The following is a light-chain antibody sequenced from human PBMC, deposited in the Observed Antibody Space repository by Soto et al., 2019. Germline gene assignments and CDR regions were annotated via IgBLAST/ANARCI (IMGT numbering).Light chain of an antibody. CDR2: TAS. V-gene: IGKV3-11*01. Sequence: EIVLTQSPATLSLSPGERATLSCRASQSVSSYLAWYQQKPGQAPRLLIYTASNRATGIPARFSGSGSGTDVTLTIRILEPEAFAVYYCQLRSNWHPIFTFGPGTKVDIK. CDR3: QLRSNWHPIFT. J-gene: IGKJ3*01. CDR1: QSVSSY.